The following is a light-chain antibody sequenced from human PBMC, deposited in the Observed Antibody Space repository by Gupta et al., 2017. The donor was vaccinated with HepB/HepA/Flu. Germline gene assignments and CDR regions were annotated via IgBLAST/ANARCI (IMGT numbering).Light chain of an antibody. CDR2: AAS. J-gene: IGKJ3*01. CDR1: QSISSY. CDR3: QQSYSTPFT. V-gene: IGKV1-39*01. Sequence: DIQMTQSPSSLSASVGDRLTITCRASQSISSYLNWYQQKPGKAPKLLIYAASSLQIGVPSRFSGSGSGTDFTLTISSVQPEDFATYYCQQSYSTPFTFGPGTKVDIK.